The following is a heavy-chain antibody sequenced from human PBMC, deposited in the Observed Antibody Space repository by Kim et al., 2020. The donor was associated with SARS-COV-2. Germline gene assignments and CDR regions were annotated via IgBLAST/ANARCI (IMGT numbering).Heavy chain of an antibody. V-gene: IGHV1-69*13. Sequence: SVKVSCKASGGTFSSYAISWVRQAPGQGLEWMGGIIPIFGTANYAQKFQGRVTITADESTSTAYMELSSLRSEDTAVYYCARDQGHSSWSWRYFDLWGRGTLVTVSS. CDR1: GGTFSSYA. J-gene: IGHJ2*01. CDR3: ARDQGHSSWSWRYFDL. D-gene: IGHD6-13*01. CDR2: IIPIFGTA.